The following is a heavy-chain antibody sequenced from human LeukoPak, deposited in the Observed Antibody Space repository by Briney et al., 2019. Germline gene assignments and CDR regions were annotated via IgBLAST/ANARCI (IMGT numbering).Heavy chain of an antibody. J-gene: IGHJ6*03. Sequence: PGGSLRLSCAASGFTFSSYWMSWVRQAPGKGLEWVANIKQDGSEKYYVDSVKGRFTISRDNAKNSLILQMNSLRVEDTAVYYCAREPYSYGVYYYYYYMDVWGKGTTVTVSS. V-gene: IGHV3-7*01. CDR3: AREPYSYGVYYYYYYMDV. CDR2: IKQDGSEK. CDR1: GFTFSSYW. D-gene: IGHD5-18*01.